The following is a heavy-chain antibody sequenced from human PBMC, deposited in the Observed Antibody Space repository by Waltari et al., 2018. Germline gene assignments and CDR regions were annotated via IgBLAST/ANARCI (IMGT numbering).Heavy chain of an antibody. D-gene: IGHD3-10*01. Sequence: EVQLVESGGGLVQPGGSLRLSCAASGFTFHTYWMTWIRQAPGKGLEWVANINPDGSQKFYVDSVKGRFTVSRDNAQNSLYLQMNNLRAEDTAVYYCTTLVRGESGDYWGQGTLVTVSS. CDR1: GFTFHTYW. CDR2: INPDGSQK. V-gene: IGHV3-7*01. J-gene: IGHJ4*02. CDR3: TTLVRGESGDY.